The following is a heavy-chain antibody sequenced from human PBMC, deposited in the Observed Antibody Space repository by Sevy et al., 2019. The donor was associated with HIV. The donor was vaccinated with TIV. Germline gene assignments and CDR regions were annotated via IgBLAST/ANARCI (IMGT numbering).Heavy chain of an antibody. CDR2: MYHSGST. V-gene: IGHV4-59*01. D-gene: IGHD3-3*01. CDR3: ARDYRRDFWSGYSNYFDP. CDR1: GDSITRYF. J-gene: IGHJ5*02. Sequence: SETLSLTCTVSGDSITRYFWSWIRQPPGKGLEWIGYMYHSGSTNYNPSLKRRVSLSIDTSKNEFSLTLSSVTAADTAVYYCARDYRRDFWSGYSNYFDPWGPGILVTVSP.